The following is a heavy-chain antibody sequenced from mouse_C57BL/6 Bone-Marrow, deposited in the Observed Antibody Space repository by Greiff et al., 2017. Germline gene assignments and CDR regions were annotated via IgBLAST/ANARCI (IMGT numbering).Heavy chain of an antibody. CDR3: AGSNIYYDYDYYCD. CDR1: GYTFTSYT. J-gene: IGHJ2*01. D-gene: IGHD2-4*01. V-gene: IGHV1-4*01. CDR2: INPSSGKT. Sequence: VQLQQSGAELVRPGSSVKLSCKASGYTFTSYTMHWVKQRPGQGLEWIGYINPSSGKTKYNQKFKDKATLTEDKSSSTAYMHLSSLTSEDSAAYDCAGSNIYYDYDYYCDWGNSTTLT.